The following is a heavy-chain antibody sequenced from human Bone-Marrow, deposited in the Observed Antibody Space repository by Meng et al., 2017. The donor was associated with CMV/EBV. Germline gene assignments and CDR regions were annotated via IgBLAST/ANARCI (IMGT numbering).Heavy chain of an antibody. J-gene: IGHJ6*02. V-gene: IGHV3-21*01. D-gene: IGHD2-2*02. Sequence: GGSLRLSCAASGFTFSSYSMNWVRQAPGKGLEWVSSISSSSSYIYYADSVKGRFTISRDNAKNSLYLQMNSLRAEDTAVYYCAREIVVVPAAIIQTPYYYYGMDGWGQGTTVTVSS. CDR1: GFTFSSYS. CDR3: AREIVVVPAAIIQTPYYYYGMDG. CDR2: ISSSSSYI.